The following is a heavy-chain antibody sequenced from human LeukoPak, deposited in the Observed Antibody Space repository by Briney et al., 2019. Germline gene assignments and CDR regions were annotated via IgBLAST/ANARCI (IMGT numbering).Heavy chain of an antibody. CDR1: GFTFNTYA. Sequence: GGSLRLSCAASGFTFNTYAMSWVRQAPGKGLEWVSATSGSGGRTYYADSVKGRFTISRDNSKNTLYLQMNSLRAEDTAVYYCAKWGCSGGSCYPFDYWGQGTLVTVSS. CDR2: TSGSGGRT. V-gene: IGHV3-23*01. D-gene: IGHD2-15*01. J-gene: IGHJ4*02. CDR3: AKWGCSGGSCYPFDY.